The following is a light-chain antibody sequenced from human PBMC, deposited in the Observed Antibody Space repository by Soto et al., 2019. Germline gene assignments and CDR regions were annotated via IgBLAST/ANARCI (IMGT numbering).Light chain of an antibody. Sequence: QTVVTQPPSVSGAPGQRVTISCSGNSSNIGAGFDVHWYQQLPGAAPKLLIYASTHRPSGVPDRFSGSKSDTSASLAITGLQIDDEADYYCQSYDTGLTGHVLFGGGTKLTVL. V-gene: IGLV1-40*01. CDR1: SSNIGAGFD. CDR3: QSYDTGLTGHVL. J-gene: IGLJ2*01. CDR2: AST.